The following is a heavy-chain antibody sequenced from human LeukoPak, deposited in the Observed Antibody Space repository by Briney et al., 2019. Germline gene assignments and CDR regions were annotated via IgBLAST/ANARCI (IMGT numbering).Heavy chain of an antibody. J-gene: IGHJ5*02. D-gene: IGHD1-1*01. CDR3: ARIGSASTNWFDP. CDR2: IKSDGSTK. Sequence: GGSLRLSCAASGFTFSSHWMSWVRQAPGKGLEWVANIKSDGSTKYYVDSVKGRFTISRDNAESSLYLQMNSLGVEDTAVYYCARIGSASTNWFDPWGQGTLVTVSS. V-gene: IGHV3-7*03. CDR1: GFTFSSHW.